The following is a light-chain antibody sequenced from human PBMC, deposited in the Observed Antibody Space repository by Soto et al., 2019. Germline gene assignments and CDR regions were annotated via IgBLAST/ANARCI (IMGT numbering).Light chain of an antibody. CDR3: QQFAISTT. J-gene: IGKJ1*01. V-gene: IGKV1-5*01. CDR1: HNIERW. CDR2: DAS. Sequence: DIQLTQSPSTLAASLGDRVTITCRASHNIERWMAWYQQKPGKAPSLLIFDASTLHSGVPSRLSGSGSGTDFTLTISSLQPDDFATYYCQQFAISTTFGQGTKVDIK.